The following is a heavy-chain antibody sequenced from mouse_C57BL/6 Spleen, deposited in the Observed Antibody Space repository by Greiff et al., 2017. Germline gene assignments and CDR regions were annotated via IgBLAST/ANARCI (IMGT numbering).Heavy chain of an antibody. CDR2: IDPEDGDT. V-gene: IGHV14-1*01. J-gene: IGHJ4*01. D-gene: IGHD2-4*01. Sequence: VQLQQSGAELVRPGASVKLSCTASGFNIKDYYMHWVKQRPEQGLEWIGRIDPEDGDTEYAPKFQGKATMTADTSSHTAYLQLSSLTSEDTAVYYCTTDDSRAMDDWGQGTSVTVSS. CDR3: TTDDSRAMDD. CDR1: GFNIKDYY.